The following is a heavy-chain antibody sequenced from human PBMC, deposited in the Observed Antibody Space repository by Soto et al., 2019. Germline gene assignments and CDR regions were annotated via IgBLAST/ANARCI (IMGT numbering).Heavy chain of an antibody. D-gene: IGHD3-10*01. J-gene: IGHJ6*02. Sequence: ASVKVSCKTSGYTFSTYDINWVRQAPGQGLEWMGWMNPNSGDTGSAQKFLGRLTMTRDSSMRTVYMELSSLTSEDTAVCYCARLNYYGSGSYQDFFYFYALDVWGQGTTVTVSS. CDR2: MNPNSGDT. V-gene: IGHV1-8*01. CDR3: ARLNYYGSGSYQDFFYFYALDV. CDR1: GYTFSTYD.